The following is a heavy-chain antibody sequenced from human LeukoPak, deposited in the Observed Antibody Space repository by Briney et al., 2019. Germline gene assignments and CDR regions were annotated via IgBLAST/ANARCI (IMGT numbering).Heavy chain of an antibody. J-gene: IGHJ4*02. D-gene: IGHD6-19*01. CDR2: IIPMFGTG. Sequence: ASVKVSCKASGGTFSSYAISWVRQAPGQGLEWMGGIIPMFGTGNYARKFQGRVTITTDESTNTAYMELSSLRSEDTAVYYCARGGDSPSGTSGWYYCVYWGQGTLVTVSS. V-gene: IGHV1-69*05. CDR1: GGTFSSYA. CDR3: ARGGDSPSGTSGWYYCVY.